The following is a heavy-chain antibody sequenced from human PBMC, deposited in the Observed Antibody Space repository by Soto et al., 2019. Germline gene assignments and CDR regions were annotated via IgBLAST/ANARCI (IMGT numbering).Heavy chain of an antibody. D-gene: IGHD3-3*01. J-gene: IGHJ5*02. CDR2: VHYSGTT. CDR3: ARGKIIGP. CDR1: GGFISTYH. Sequence: QVQLRESGPGLVKPSETLSLTCTVSGGFISTYHWTWIRQSPGKGLEWIGYVHYSGTTNYNPSLKSRVTMSVDTSKNQFSLKLRSVTAADTAVYYCARGKIIGPWGQGTLVTVSS. V-gene: IGHV4-59*01.